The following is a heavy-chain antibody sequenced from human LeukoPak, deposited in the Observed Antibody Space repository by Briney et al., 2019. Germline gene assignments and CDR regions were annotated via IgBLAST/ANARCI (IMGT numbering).Heavy chain of an antibody. V-gene: IGHV3-30*02. D-gene: IGHD4/OR15-4a*01. J-gene: IGHJ4*02. Sequence: SGGSLRLSCAASGFAFSASGMHWVRQAPGKGLDWVAFIRYDGSNKYYADSVKGRFTISRDNSKNTLYLQMNSLRAEDTAVYYCARSGLSRFDYWGQGTLVTVSS. CDR2: IRYDGSNK. CDR3: ARSGLSRFDY. CDR1: GFAFSASG.